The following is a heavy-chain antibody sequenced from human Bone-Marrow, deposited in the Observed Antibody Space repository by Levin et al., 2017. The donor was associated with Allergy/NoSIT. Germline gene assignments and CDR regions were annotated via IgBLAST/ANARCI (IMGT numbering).Heavy chain of an antibody. D-gene: IGHD6-13*01. Sequence: GGSLRLSCAASGFTASTSYMAWVRQAPGKGLEWVSVIYSGGTTYYVDSVKGRSTISRDSSKNTLYLQMNSLRAEGTAVYYCARVGAYSSSWMYYFDSWGQGALVTVSS. CDR3: ARVGAYSSSWMYYFDS. J-gene: IGHJ4*02. CDR2: IYSGGTT. V-gene: IGHV3-53*01. CDR1: GFTASTSY.